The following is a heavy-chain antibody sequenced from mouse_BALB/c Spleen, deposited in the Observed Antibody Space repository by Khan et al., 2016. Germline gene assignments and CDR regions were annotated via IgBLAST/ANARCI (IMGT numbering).Heavy chain of an antibody. CDR2: ISYDGSN. Sequence: EVQLLESGPGLVKPSQSLSLTCSVTGYSITSGYYWNWIRQFPGNKLEWMGYISYDGSNNYNPSLKNRISITRDTSKNQFFLKLNSVTTEDTATYYCARVGFPLYFDVWGAGTTVTVSS. J-gene: IGHJ1*01. V-gene: IGHV3-6*02. CDR3: ARVGFPLYFDV. CDR1: GYSITSGYY.